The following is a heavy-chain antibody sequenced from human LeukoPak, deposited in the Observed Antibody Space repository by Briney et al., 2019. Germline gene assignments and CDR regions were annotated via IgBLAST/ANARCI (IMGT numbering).Heavy chain of an antibody. V-gene: IGHV4-31*03. CDR2: IYYSGST. D-gene: IGHD3-22*01. CDR1: GGSISSGGYY. J-gene: IGHJ4*02. Sequence: SETLSLTCTVSGGSISSGGYYWSWIRQHPGKGLEWIGYIYYSGSTYYNPSLKSRVTISADTSKNQFSLKLSSVTAADTAVYYCARSAIHYYDSSGSFDYWGQGTLVTVSS. CDR3: ARSAIHYYDSSGSFDY.